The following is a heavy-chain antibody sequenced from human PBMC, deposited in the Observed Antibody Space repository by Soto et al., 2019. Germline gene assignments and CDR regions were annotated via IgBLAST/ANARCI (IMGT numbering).Heavy chain of an antibody. CDR1: DDSIYTYY. D-gene: IGHD4-17*01. V-gene: IGHV4-4*07. Sequence: PSETLSLTCTVSDDSIYTYYWSWIRQPAGKGLEWIGRIYTNGSTNSKPSLRSRLTMSVDRSKHQLSLKLSSVTAADTAVYYCARDRTVDYVDYYFDYWGRGTLVTVLL. J-gene: IGHJ4*02. CDR2: IYTNGST. CDR3: ARDRTVDYVDYYFDY.